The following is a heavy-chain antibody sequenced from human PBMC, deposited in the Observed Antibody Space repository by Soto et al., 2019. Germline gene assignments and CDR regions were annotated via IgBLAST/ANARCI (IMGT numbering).Heavy chain of an antibody. CDR2: ISGSADST. J-gene: IGHJ6*02. CDR1: GFSFSSFA. Sequence: EVQLLESGGGVIHPGGSLRLSCAASGFSFSSFAMNWVRQAPGKRLEWVSIISGSADSTFYADSVKGRFTISRDNSKSRLYLQINSLRAEDTAVYYCAKTRGAMIYAISVYGMDVWGQGTKVTVSS. CDR3: AKTRGAMIYAISVYGMDV. D-gene: IGHD2-8*01. V-gene: IGHV3-23*01.